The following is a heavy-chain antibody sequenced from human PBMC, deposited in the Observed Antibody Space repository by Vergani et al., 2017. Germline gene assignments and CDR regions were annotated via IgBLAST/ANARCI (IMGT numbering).Heavy chain of an antibody. Sequence: QVQLVQSGAEVKKPGASVKVSCKASGYTFTSYYMHWVRQAPGQGLEWMGIINPSGGSTSYAQKFQGRGTMTRDTSTSTVYMELSSRRSEDTAVYYCARLYCGGDCDYWGQGTLVTVSS. CDR2: INPSGGST. D-gene: IGHD2-21*01. V-gene: IGHV1-46*01. CDR1: GYTFTSYY. CDR3: ARLYCGGDCDY. J-gene: IGHJ4*02.